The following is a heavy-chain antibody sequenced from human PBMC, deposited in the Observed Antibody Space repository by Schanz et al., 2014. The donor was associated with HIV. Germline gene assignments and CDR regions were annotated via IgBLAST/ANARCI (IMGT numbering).Heavy chain of an antibody. V-gene: IGHV3-33*01. D-gene: IGHD6-6*01. CDR3: ASGGGYSSFTHWFDP. J-gene: IGHJ5*02. Sequence: QVQLVESGGGGVQPGRWRRGEGGATGGKVNIFAMHWVRQAPGKGLGWVAVIWYDGSNKYYVDSVKGRFTISRDISKNTLYLQMYSLRAEDTAVYYCASGGGYSSFTHWFDPWGQGPLVTVSS. CDR2: IWYDGSNK. CDR1: GGKVNIFA.